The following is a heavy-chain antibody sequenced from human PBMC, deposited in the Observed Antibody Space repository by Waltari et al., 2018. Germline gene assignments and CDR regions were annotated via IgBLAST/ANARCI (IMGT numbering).Heavy chain of an antibody. CDR3: ARSDYGGKVGGVDAFDI. Sequence: QVQLQESGPGLVQPSETLSLTCTVSGGSISSHYWSWIRQPPGKGLEWIGYIYYSGSTNYNPSLKSRVTISVDTSKNQFSLKLSSVTAADTAVYYCARSDYGGKVGGVDAFDIWGQGTMVTVSS. CDR2: IYYSGST. J-gene: IGHJ3*02. D-gene: IGHD4-17*01. V-gene: IGHV4-59*11. CDR1: GGSISSHY.